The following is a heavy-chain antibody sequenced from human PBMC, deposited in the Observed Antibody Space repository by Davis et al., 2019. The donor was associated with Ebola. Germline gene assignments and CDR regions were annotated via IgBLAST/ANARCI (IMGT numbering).Heavy chain of an antibody. CDR2: TYYRSKWYN. CDR1: GDSVSSNSAA. Sequence: LRLSCAISGDSVSSNSAAWNWIRQSPSRGLEWLGRTYYRSKWYNDYAVSVESRITINPDTSKNQFSLQLNSVTPEDTAVYYCARSSTFGSGWFDYWGQGTLVTVSS. CDR3: ARSSTFGSGWFDY. J-gene: IGHJ4*02. V-gene: IGHV6-1*01. D-gene: IGHD3-16*01.